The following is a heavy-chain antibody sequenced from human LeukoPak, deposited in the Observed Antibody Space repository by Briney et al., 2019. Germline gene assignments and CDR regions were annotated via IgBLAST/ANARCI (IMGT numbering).Heavy chain of an antibody. Sequence: GGSLRLSCAASGFTFSTYSMNWVRQAPGKGLEWVSYISSGSSAIYYADSVKGRFTISRDNAKNSLYLQMNSLRAADTAVYYCAKGLYYFDYWGQGTLVTVSS. CDR1: GFTFSTYS. CDR2: ISSGSSAI. CDR3: AKGLYYFDY. J-gene: IGHJ4*02. V-gene: IGHV3-48*01.